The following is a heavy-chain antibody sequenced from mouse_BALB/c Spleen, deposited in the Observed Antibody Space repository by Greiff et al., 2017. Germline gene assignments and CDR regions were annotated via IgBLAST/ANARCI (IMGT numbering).Heavy chain of an antibody. Sequence: VHVKQSGAELVKPGASVKLSCTASGFNIKDTYMHWVKQRPEQGLEWIGRIDPANGNTKYDPKFQGKATITADTSSNTAYLQLSSLTSEDTAVYYCSRDYMITTGFDYWGQGTTLTVSS. CDR2: IDPANGNT. V-gene: IGHV14-3*02. CDR1: GFNIKDTY. D-gene: IGHD2-4*01. CDR3: SRDYMITTGFDY. J-gene: IGHJ2*01.